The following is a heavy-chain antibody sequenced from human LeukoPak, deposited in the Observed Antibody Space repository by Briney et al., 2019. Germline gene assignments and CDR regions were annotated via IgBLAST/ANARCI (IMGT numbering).Heavy chain of an antibody. CDR2: ISYDGSNK. D-gene: IGHD5-12*01. Sequence: QPGRSLRLSCAASGFTFSSYAMHWVRQAPGKGLEWVAVISYDGSNKYYADSVKGRFTISRDNSKNTLYLQMNSLRAEDTAVYYCAREDSGYDLGDYWGQGTLVAVSS. CDR1: GFTFSSYA. CDR3: AREDSGYDLGDY. J-gene: IGHJ4*02. V-gene: IGHV3-30-3*01.